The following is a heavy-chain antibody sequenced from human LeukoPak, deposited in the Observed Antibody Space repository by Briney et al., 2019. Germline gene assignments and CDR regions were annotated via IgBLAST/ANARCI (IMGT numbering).Heavy chain of an antibody. CDR1: GFTFSSYW. D-gene: IGHD6-13*01. J-gene: IGHJ4*02. V-gene: IGHV3-74*01. CDR2: INTDGSST. CDR3: AKDHLGYSSSSDFDY. Sequence: GGSLRLSCAASGFTFSSYWMHWVRQAPGKGLVWVSRINTDGSSTSYADSVKGRFTISRDNAKNTLYLQMNSLRAEDTAVYFCAKDHLGYSSSSDFDYWGQGTLVTVSS.